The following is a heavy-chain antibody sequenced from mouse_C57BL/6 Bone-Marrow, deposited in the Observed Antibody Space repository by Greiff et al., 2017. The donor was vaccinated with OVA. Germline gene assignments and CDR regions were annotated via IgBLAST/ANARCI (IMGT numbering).Heavy chain of an antibody. CDR1: GYTFTSYG. V-gene: IGHV1-81*01. CDR2: IYPRSGNT. J-gene: IGHJ4*01. Sequence: VQLKQSGAELARPGASVKLSCKASGYTFTSYGISWVKQRTGQGLEWIGEIYPRSGNTYYNEKFKGKATLTADKSSSTAYMELRSLTSEDSAVYFCARRRGTYYGSSYVAMDYWGQGTSVTVSS. D-gene: IGHD1-1*01. CDR3: ARRRGTYYGSSYVAMDY.